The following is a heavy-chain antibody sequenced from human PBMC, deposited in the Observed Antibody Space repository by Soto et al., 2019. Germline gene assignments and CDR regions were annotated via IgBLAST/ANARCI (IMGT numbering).Heavy chain of an antibody. CDR3: ARRTQLWSPIDY. Sequence: EVQLVQSGGGLVQPGGSLRLSCAASGFSVSSNYMSWVRQAPGKGLEWVSVFYRDGGTFHVDSVKGRFPLSRDNSKNTGFLEMNSLRAEDTAVYFCARRTQLWSPIDYWGQGTLVTVSS. V-gene: IGHV3-66*01. CDR1: GFSVSSNY. CDR2: FYRDGGT. D-gene: IGHD5-18*01. J-gene: IGHJ4*02.